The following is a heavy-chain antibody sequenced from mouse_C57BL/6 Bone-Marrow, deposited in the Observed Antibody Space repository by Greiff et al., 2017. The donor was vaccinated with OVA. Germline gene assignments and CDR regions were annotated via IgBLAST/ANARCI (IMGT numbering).Heavy chain of an antibody. V-gene: IGHV1-15*01. J-gene: IGHJ1*03. CDR3: TRALFWYFDV. CDR2: IDPETGGT. CDR1: GYTFTDYE. Sequence: QVQLQQSGAELVRPGASVTLSCKASGYTFTDYEMHWVKQTPVHGLEWIGAIDPETGGTAYNQKFKGKAILTADKSSSTAYMELRSLTSEDSAVYYCTRALFWYFDVWGTGTTVTVSS.